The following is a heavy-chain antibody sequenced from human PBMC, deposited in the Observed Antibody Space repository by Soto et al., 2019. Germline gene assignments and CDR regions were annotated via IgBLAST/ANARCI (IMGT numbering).Heavy chain of an antibody. D-gene: IGHD3-22*01. J-gene: IGHJ5*02. Sequence: QVQLVQSGAEVKKPGSSVKVSCKASGGTFSSYAITWVRQAPGQGLEWMGGIIPIIGTANYAQKFQGRVTITADEAKSTADMVLSSLRSEDTAVYYCARDRGPSSSYYPYWFVPWGQGTLVSVSS. CDR2: IIPIIGTA. CDR3: ARDRGPSSSYYPYWFVP. CDR1: GGTFSSYA. V-gene: IGHV1-69*12.